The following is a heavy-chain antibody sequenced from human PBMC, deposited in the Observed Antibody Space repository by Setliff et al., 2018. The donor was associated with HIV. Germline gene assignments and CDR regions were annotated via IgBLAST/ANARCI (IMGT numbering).Heavy chain of an antibody. CDR2: LYVSGDT. Sequence: PSETLSLTCYVTDYPISSYYWSWVRQPAGKGLEWIGRLYVSGDTNYNPSLESRVTMSLDTTKKHFSLKLMSVTAADTAVYYCALTGHRLLRGYMDVWGQGTMVTVSS. J-gene: IGHJ6*03. CDR1: DYPISSYY. D-gene: IGHD2-15*01. CDR3: ALTGHRLLRGYMDV. V-gene: IGHV4-4*07.